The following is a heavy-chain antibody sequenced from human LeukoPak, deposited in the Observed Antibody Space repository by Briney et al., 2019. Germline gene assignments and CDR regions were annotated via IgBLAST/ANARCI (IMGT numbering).Heavy chain of an antibody. J-gene: IGHJ6*02. CDR3: AKAPTMVRGRMDV. CDR1: GFTFSSYA. V-gene: IGHV3-23*01. Sequence: GGSLRLSCAASGFTFSSYAMNWVRQAPGKGLEWVSAIIGSGAATYYADSQEGRFSISRDNSKNMLYLQINSLRAEDTAVYYCAKAPTMVRGRMDVWGQGTTVTVSS. CDR2: IIGSGAAT. D-gene: IGHD3-10*01.